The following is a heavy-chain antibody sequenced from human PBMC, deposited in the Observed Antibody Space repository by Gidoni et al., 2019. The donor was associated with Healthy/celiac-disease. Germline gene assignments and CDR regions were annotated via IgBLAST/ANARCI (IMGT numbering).Heavy chain of an antibody. D-gene: IGHD2-21*01. CDR2: SSAYNGNT. CDR1: GSTFTSYG. J-gene: IGHJ4*02. Sequence: QVQLVQSGAEVKKPGASVKVSCKASGSTFTSYGIIWVRQAPGQGLYWSGWSSAYNGNTNYAQKLKGRVTMTTDTSTSTAYMERRSLRSDDTAVYYCARQGIEKPYYIDYWGQGTLVTVSS. CDR3: ARQGIEKPYYIDY. V-gene: IGHV1-18*01.